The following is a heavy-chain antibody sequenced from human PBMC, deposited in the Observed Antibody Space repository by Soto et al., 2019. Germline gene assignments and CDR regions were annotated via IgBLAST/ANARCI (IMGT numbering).Heavy chain of an antibody. V-gene: IGHV1-18*01. CDR1: GFTFTNYY. J-gene: IGHJ4*02. Sequence: QVQLVQPGAEVKKPGASVKVSCKTSGFTFTNYYINWVRQAPGQGLEVMGWISAYSGNTNYAQNLQGRVTMTTDTSASTAYLELRSLRSDDTAVYFCARGDTYYVNWYFHYWGQGTLVTVSS. CDR2: ISAYSGNT. CDR3: ARGDTYYVNWYFHY. D-gene: IGHD1-1*01.